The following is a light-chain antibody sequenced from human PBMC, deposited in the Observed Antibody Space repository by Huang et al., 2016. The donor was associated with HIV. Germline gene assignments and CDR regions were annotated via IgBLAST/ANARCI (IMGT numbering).Light chain of an antibody. V-gene: IGKV1-39*01. CDR3: QQSYSSLLS. CDR2: AAS. Sequence: DIQMTQSPSSLSASVGDRVLMTCRASQTITTYLNWYQQRPGKAPKLLIYAASSLQSGVPSRFSGSGSGTDFTLTISSLQPEDFATYYCQQSYSSLLSFGGGTKVAIK. J-gene: IGKJ4*01. CDR1: QTITTY.